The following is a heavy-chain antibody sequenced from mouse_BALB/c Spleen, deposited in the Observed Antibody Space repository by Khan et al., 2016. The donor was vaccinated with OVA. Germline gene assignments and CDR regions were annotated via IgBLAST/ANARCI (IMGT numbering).Heavy chain of an antibody. D-gene: IGHD2-10*01. V-gene: IGHV9-3-1*01. CDR2: INTYTGEP. Sequence: QIQLVQSGPELKKPGETVKISCKASGHTFTNFGMNWVKQAPGKGLKWMGWINTYTGEPTYADDFNGRFAFSLEASASTAYLQINNLTNEDTANYFVARPPYIYYAMDNWGQGTSVTVSS. CDR3: ARPPYIYYAMDN. J-gene: IGHJ4*01. CDR1: GHTFTNFG.